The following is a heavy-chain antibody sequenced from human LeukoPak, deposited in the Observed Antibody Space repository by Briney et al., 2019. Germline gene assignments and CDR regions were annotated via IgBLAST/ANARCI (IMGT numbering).Heavy chain of an antibody. D-gene: IGHD3-10*01. V-gene: IGHV3-74*01. CDR2: IASDGSST. CDR3: ARDPSYGSGTNHWFDP. Sequence: PGGSLRLSCAASGFTFSSYWMNWVRQAPGKGLVWVSRIASDGSSTTYADSVRGRFSISRDNAKNTLYLQMNSLRVEDTAVYYCARDPSYGSGTNHWFDPWGQGTLVTVSS. J-gene: IGHJ5*02. CDR1: GFTFSSYW.